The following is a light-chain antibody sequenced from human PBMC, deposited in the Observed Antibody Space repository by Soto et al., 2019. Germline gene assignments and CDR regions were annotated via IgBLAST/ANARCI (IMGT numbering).Light chain of an antibody. V-gene: IGKV1-39*01. CDR1: QSIYSS. Sequence: DIQMTQSPSSLSASVGDRVTITCRASQSIYSSLNWYQQRPGKAPNLVISTASTLQSGVPSRFSGSGSGTDFSLTISSLQPEDFATYYCQQSYSAPLTFDQGTEVEVK. CDR2: TAS. CDR3: QQSYSAPLT. J-gene: IGKJ1*01.